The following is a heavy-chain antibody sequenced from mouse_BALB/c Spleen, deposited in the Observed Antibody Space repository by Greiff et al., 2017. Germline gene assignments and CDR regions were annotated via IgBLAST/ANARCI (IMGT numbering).Heavy chain of an antibody. CDR2: IRNKANGYTT. Sequence: VQLKQSGGGLVQPGGSLRLSCATSGFTFTDYYMSWVRQPPGKALEWLGFIRNKANGYTTEYSASVKGRFTISRDNSQSILYLQMNTLRAEDSATYYCARDSGNYYGSSAFFDYWGQGTTLTVSS. J-gene: IGHJ2*01. CDR1: GFTFTDYY. D-gene: IGHD1-1*01. CDR3: ARDSGNYYGSSAFFDY. V-gene: IGHV7-3*02.